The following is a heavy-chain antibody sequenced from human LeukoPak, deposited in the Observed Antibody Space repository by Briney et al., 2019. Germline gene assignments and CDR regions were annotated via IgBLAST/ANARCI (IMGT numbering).Heavy chain of an antibody. CDR1: GFIFSNYW. V-gene: IGHV3-74*01. D-gene: IGHD3-3*01. CDR2: IDVVGART. CDR3: VRSMSGRNDF. J-gene: IGHJ4*02. Sequence: GGSLRLSCAGSGFIFSNYWVHWVRQAPGKELVWVARIDVVGARTDYADSVRGRFTISRDNAKNTIYLQMNSLTADDTAVYYCVRSMSGRNDFWGQGTVVSVSS.